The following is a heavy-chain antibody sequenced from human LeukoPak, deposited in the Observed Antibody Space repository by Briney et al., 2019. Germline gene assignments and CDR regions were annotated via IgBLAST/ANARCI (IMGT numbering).Heavy chain of an antibody. CDR2: IYYSGST. CDR1: GGSISSSSYY. CDR3: ARVSYDSSGYYSSSRRGDWFDP. D-gene: IGHD3-22*01. Sequence: SETLSLTCTVSGGSISSSSYYWGWIRQPPGKGLEWIGSIYYSGSTYYNPSLKSRVTISVDTSKNQFSLKLSSVTAADTAVYYCARVSYDSSGYYSSSRRGDWFDPWGQGTLVTVSS. V-gene: IGHV4-39*01. J-gene: IGHJ5*02.